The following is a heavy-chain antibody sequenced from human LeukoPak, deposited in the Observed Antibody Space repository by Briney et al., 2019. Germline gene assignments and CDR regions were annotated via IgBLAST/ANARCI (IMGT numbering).Heavy chain of an antibody. D-gene: IGHD2-15*01. CDR1: GGSSSGYY. J-gene: IGHJ4*02. CDR2: INHSGST. Sequence: SETLSLTCAVYGGSSSGYYWSWIRQPPGKGLEWIGEINHSGSTNYNPSLKSRVTISVDTSKNQFSLKLSSVTAADTAVYYCARGGLVAATDDYFDYWGQGTLVTVSS. CDR3: ARGGLVAATDDYFDY. V-gene: IGHV4-34*01.